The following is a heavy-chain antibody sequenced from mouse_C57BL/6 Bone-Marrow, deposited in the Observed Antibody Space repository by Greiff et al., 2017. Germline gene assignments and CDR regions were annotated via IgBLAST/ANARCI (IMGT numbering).Heavy chain of an antibody. CDR1: GFTFSDYY. CDR3: ARVVATDGWYFDV. J-gene: IGHJ1*03. V-gene: IGHV5-16*01. D-gene: IGHD1-1*01. CDR2: INYDGSST. Sequence: EVQLVESEGGLVQPGSSMKLSCTASGFTFSDYYMAWVRQVPEKGLEWVANINYDGSSTYYLDSLTSRFIISRDNAKNILYLQMSSLKSEDTATYYCARVVATDGWYFDVWGTGTTVTVSS.